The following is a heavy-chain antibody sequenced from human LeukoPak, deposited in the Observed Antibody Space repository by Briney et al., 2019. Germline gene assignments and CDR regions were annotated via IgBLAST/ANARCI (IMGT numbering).Heavy chain of an antibody. CDR2: IYYSGSI. CDR3: ARLEMITFGGVIVALDP. J-gene: IGHJ5*02. Sequence: SETLSLTCTVSGGSISSYYWSWIRQPPGKGLEWIGYIYYSGSINYNPSLKSRVTISVDTSKNQFSLKLSSVTAADTAVYYCARLEMITFGGVIVALDPWGQGTLVTVSS. V-gene: IGHV4-59*01. D-gene: IGHD3-16*02. CDR1: GGSISSYY.